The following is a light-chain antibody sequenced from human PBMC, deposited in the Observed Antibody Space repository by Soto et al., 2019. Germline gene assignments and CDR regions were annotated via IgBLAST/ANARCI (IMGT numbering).Light chain of an antibody. CDR2: GTS. Sequence: EIVMTQSPATLSVSPGERATLSCRASQSLNNNLAWYQQKPGQAPRLLIYGTSTRATGIPARFSGSGSGTEFTLTISSLQSEDFAVYYCQQYNNWPYTFGQGTKLEIK. V-gene: IGKV3-15*01. CDR3: QQYNNWPYT. CDR1: QSLNNN. J-gene: IGKJ2*01.